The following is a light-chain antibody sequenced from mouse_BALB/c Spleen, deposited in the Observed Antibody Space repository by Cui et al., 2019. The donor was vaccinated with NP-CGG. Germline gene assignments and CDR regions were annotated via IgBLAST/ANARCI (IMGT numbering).Light chain of an antibody. Sequence: QAVVTHESALTTSHGETVTLTCRSSTGAGTTRNYANWVQEKPNHLFTGLIGGTNNRAPGVPARFSGSLIGDKAALTITGAQTEDEAIYFCALWYSNHWVFGGGTKLTVL. CDR3: ALWYSNHWV. CDR1: TGAGTTRNY. CDR2: GTN. J-gene: IGLJ1*01. V-gene: IGLV1*01.